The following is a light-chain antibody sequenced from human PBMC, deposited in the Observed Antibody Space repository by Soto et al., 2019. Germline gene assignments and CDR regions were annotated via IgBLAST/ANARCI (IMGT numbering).Light chain of an antibody. CDR3: QQYGSSPYT. V-gene: IGKV3-20*01. CDR2: GAS. Sequence: EIVLTQSPGTLSLSPGERATLSCRASQSVSSSYLAWYQQKPGLAPRLLIFGASSRATGIADRFSGSGSGTDFTLTISRLEPEDFAVYYCQQYGSSPYTFGQGIKLEIK. J-gene: IGKJ2*01. CDR1: QSVSSSY.